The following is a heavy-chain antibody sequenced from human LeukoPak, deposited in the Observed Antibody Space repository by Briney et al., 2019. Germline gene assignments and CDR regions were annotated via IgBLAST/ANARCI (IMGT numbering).Heavy chain of an antibody. Sequence: PGGSLRLSCAASGFTFSNFGFYWVRQAPAKGLEWVAYISHDGSNKYHADSVKGRFTISRDNSKNTLYLQMNSLRTEDTAVYYCAKDSGAYTYGVDYWGQGTLVTVSS. CDR1: GFTFSNFG. CDR2: ISHDGSNK. V-gene: IGHV3-30*02. J-gene: IGHJ4*02. CDR3: AKDSGAYTYGVDY. D-gene: IGHD5-18*01.